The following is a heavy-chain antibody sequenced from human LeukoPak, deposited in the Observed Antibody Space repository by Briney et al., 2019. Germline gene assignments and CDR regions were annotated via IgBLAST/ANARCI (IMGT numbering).Heavy chain of an antibody. CDR2: INPNSGGT. J-gene: IGHJ4*02. CDR3: AREAGYNNTWLVNGH. Sequence: ASVKVSCKASGYTFTAYYMHWVRQAPGQGLEWMGRINPNSGGTHYAQKFQDRVTLTRDTSSTTAYMELRSLRSDDTAVYYCAREAGYNNTWLVNGHWGQGTLVTVSS. CDR1: GYTFTAYY. D-gene: IGHD6-13*01. V-gene: IGHV1-2*06.